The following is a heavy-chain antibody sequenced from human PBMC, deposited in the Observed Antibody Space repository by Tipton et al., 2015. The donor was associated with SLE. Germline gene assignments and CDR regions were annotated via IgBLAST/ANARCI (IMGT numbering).Heavy chain of an antibody. J-gene: IGHJ5*02. CDR2: ISPSGLT. V-gene: IGHV4-61*02. CDR3: ARGAGPPWFDP. CDR1: GGSIGSNNFF. Sequence: LRLSCTVSGGSIGSNNFFWSWIRQPAEKGLEWIGRISPSGLTNFNPSLKSRVTISLDTSKNEFSLRLSSVTAADTAVYYCARGAGPPWFDPWGQGTLVTVSS.